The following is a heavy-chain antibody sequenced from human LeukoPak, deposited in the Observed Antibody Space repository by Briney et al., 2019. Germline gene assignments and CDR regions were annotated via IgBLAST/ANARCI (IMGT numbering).Heavy chain of an antibody. CDR1: GYTFTSYG. D-gene: IGHD6-13*01. CDR3: ARCDSSSWYRVCAIGENY. Sequence: ASVKVSCKASGYTFTSYGISWVRQAPGQGLEWMGWISAYNGNTNYARKLQGRVTMTTDTSTSTAYMELRSLRSDDAAVYYCARCDSSSWYRVCAIGENYWGQGTLVTVSS. J-gene: IGHJ4*02. CDR2: ISAYNGNT. V-gene: IGHV1-18*04.